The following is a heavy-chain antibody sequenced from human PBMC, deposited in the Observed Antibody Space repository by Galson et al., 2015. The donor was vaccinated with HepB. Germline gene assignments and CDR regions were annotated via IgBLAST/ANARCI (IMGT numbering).Heavy chain of an antibody. CDR3: AREQEYYDFWSGYYMVGTNWDYYYYGMDV. Sequence: SLRLSCAASGFTFSSYWMSWVRQAPGKGLEWVANIKQDGSEKYYVDSVKGRFTISRDNAKNSLYLQMNSLRAEDTAVYYCAREQEYYDFWSGYYMVGTNWDYYYYGMDVWGQGTTVTVSS. V-gene: IGHV3-7*01. D-gene: IGHD3-3*01. CDR2: IKQDGSEK. CDR1: GFTFSSYW. J-gene: IGHJ6*02.